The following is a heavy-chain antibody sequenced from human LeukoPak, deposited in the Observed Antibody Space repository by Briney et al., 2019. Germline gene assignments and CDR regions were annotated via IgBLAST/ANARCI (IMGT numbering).Heavy chain of an antibody. CDR3: ARDLLAGIKSPADY. CDR1: GYTFTSYG. CDR2: ISAYNGNT. V-gene: IGHV1-18*01. J-gene: IGHJ4*02. Sequence: ASVKVSCKASGYTFTSYGISWVRQAPGQGLEWMGWISAYNGNTDYAQKLQGRVTMTTDTSTSTAYMELRSLRSDDTAVYYCARDLLAGIKSPADYWGQGTLVTVSS. D-gene: IGHD6-19*01.